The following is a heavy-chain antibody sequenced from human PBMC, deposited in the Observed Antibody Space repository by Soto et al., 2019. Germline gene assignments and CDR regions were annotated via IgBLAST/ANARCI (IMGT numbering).Heavy chain of an antibody. J-gene: IGHJ4*02. Sequence: EVQLVESGGGQVKTGGSLRLSCAASGFTFSTYSMNWVRQAPGKGLEWVSSISSSSSYIYYADSVKGRFTISRDNAKNSLYLQMNSLRAEDTAVYYCARERDGSGSLDYWGQGTLVTVSS. V-gene: IGHV3-21*01. D-gene: IGHD3-10*01. CDR2: ISSSSSYI. CDR3: ARERDGSGSLDY. CDR1: GFTFSTYS.